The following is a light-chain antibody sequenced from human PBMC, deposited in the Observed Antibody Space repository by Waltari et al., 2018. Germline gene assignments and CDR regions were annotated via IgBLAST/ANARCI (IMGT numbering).Light chain of an antibody. CDR2: EDA. Sequence: SYELTQPPSVSVSPGQTASIPCSGDILGNKYVSWFQQKPGQSPVLVIYEDAKRPSGVPARISGSHSDNIATLTISETQATDEADYYCQAWDATSHVTFGGGTKLTVL. CDR3: QAWDATSHVT. J-gene: IGLJ2*01. CDR1: ILGNKY. V-gene: IGLV3-1*01.